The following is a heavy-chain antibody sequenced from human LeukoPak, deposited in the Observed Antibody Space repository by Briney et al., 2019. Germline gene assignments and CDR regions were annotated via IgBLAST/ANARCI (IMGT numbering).Heavy chain of an antibody. CDR3: ARDEAAAGTGGGPYTSFDY. CDR1: GFTFSSYS. CDR2: ISSSSSTI. J-gene: IGHJ4*02. Sequence: GGSLRLSCAASGFTFSSYSMNWVRQAPGKGLEWVSYISSSSSTIYYADSVKGRFTISRDNAKNSLYLQMNSLRAEDTAVYYCARDEAAAGTGGGPYTSFDYRGQGTLVTVSS. D-gene: IGHD6-13*01. V-gene: IGHV3-48*04.